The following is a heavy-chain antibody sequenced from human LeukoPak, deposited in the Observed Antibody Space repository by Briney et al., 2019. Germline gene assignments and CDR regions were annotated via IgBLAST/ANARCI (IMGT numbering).Heavy chain of an antibody. CDR2: IYPGDSDT. CDR1: GYSFTSYW. Sequence: GESLKISCKGSGYSFTSYWIGWVRQMPGKGLEWMGIIYPGDSDTRYSPSFQGQVTISADKFTSTACLQWSSLKASDTAMYYCARLDCSGGSCYSHFDYWGQGTLVTVSS. CDR3: ARLDCSGGSCYSHFDY. V-gene: IGHV5-51*01. D-gene: IGHD2-15*01. J-gene: IGHJ4*02.